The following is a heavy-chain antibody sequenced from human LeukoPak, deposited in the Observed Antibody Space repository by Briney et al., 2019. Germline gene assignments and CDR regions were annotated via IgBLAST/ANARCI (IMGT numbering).Heavy chain of an antibody. V-gene: IGHV3-23*01. CDR2: SASGGRT. Sequence: GGSLRLSCAASGFSFSNYAMNWVRQAPGKGLEWVSASASGGRTYYADSVKGRFTISRDNSKNTLYLQMNSLTAADTAVYYCAKEYSGSFSPCPSYFDYCGQGTLVAVSS. CDR3: AKEYSGSFSPCPSYFDY. CDR1: GFSFSNYA. J-gene: IGHJ4*02. D-gene: IGHD1-26*01.